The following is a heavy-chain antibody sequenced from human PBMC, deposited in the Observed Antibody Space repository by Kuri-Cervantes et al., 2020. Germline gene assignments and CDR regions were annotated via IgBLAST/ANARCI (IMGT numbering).Heavy chain of an antibody. V-gene: IGHV1-46*01. J-gene: IGHJ6*02. CDR3: ARALGGDYPYYYYYGMDV. D-gene: IGHD4-17*01. Sequence: ASVKVSCKASGYTFTSYYMHWVRQAPGQGLEWMGIINPSGGSTSYAQKFQGRVTMTRDTSISTAYMELSRLRSDDTAVYYCARALGGDYPYYYYYGMDVWGQGTTVTVSS. CDR2: INPSGGST. CDR1: GYTFTSYY.